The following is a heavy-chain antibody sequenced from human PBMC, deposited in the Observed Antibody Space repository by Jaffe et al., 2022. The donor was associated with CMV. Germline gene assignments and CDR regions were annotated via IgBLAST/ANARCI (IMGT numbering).Heavy chain of an antibody. J-gene: IGHJ6*03. CDR2: SRNKGNTYTT. CDR3: ARVRLLGYCTGGTCYYMDV. CDR1: GFTFSDHY. D-gene: IGHD2-8*02. Sequence: EVQLVESGGGLVQPGGSLRLSCAASGFTFSDHYMDWARQAPGKGLEWVGRSRNKGNTYTTEYAASVKGRFTISRDDSKNSLYLQMNSLKTEDTAVYYCARVRLLGYCTGGTCYYMDVWGKGTTVTVSS. V-gene: IGHV3-72*01.